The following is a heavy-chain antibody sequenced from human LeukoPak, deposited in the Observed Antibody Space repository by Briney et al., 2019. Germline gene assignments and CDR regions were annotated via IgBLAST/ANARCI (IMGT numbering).Heavy chain of an antibody. J-gene: IGHJ4*02. D-gene: IGHD3-22*01. CDR2: ISSSGSTI. Sequence: GGSLRLSCAASGFTFSSYEMNWVRQAPGKGLEWVSYISSSGSTIYYADSVKGRFTISRDNAKNSLYLQMNTLRAEDTAVYYCARVHGGYPFDYWGQGTLVTVSS. V-gene: IGHV3-48*03. CDR1: GFTFSSYE. CDR3: ARVHGGYPFDY.